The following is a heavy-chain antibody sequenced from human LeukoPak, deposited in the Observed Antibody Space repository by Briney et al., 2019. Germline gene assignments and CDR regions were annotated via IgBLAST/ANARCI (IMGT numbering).Heavy chain of an antibody. V-gene: IGHV3-9*01. CDR1: GFTFDDYA. J-gene: IGHJ4*02. Sequence: GRSLRLSCAASGFTFDDYAMHWVRQAPGKGLEWVSGISWNSGSIGYADSVKGRFTISRDNAKNSLYLQMNSLRAEDTALYYRAKDQRYDSSGYFDYWGQGTLVTVSS. CDR3: AKDQRYDSSGYFDY. D-gene: IGHD3-22*01. CDR2: ISWNSGSI.